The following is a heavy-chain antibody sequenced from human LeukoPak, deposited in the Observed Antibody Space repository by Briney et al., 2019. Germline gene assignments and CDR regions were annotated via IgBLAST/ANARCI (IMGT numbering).Heavy chain of an antibody. D-gene: IGHD2-21*02. CDR3: ARYQSTAWFDY. V-gene: IGHV3-64*01. J-gene: IGHJ4*02. Sequence: GGSLRLSCAASGFTFSSFTMHWVRQAPGKGLEYVSAINRDGEYTFYANSVKGRFTISRDNSKDTLYLQMSSLRAEDMAVYYCARYQSTAWFDYWGQGALVTVSS. CDR2: INRDGEYT. CDR1: GFTFSSFT.